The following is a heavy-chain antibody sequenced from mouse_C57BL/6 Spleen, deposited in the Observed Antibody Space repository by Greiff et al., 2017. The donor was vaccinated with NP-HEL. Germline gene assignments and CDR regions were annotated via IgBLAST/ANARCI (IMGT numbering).Heavy chain of an antibody. J-gene: IGHJ2*01. Sequence: EVQLQQSGPELVKPGASVKISCKASGYTFTDYYMNWVKQSHGKSLEWIGDINPNNGGTSYNQKFKGKATLTVDKSSSTAYMVLRSLTSDDSAVYYCARGDHYYGSSSDYWGQGTTLTVSS. CDR1: GYTFTDYY. V-gene: IGHV1-26*01. D-gene: IGHD1-1*01. CDR3: ARGDHYYGSSSDY. CDR2: INPNNGGT.